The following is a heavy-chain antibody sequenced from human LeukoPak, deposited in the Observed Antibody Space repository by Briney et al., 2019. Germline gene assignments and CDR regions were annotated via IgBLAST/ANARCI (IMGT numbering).Heavy chain of an antibody. D-gene: IGHD2-2*01. V-gene: IGHV1-46*01. CDR1: GYTFTSYY. J-gene: IGHJ5*02. CDR2: INPSGGST. CDR3: ARGQGYCSSTSCYAEWFDP. Sequence: ASVKVSRKASGYTFTSYYMHWVRQAPGQGLEWMGIINPSGGSTSYAQKFQGRVTMTRDTSTSTVYMELSSLRSEDTAVYYCARGQGYCSSTSCYAEWFDPWGQGTLVTVSS.